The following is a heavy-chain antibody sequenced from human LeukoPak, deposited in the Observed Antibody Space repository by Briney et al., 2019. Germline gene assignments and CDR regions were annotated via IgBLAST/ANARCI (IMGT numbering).Heavy chain of an antibody. V-gene: IGHV3-30*18. CDR3: AKESGSSWYYFDY. J-gene: IGHJ4*02. D-gene: IGHD6-13*01. CDR2: ISYDGSNK. CDR1: GFTFSSYG. Sequence: GGSLRLSCAASGFTFSSYGMHWVRQAPGKGLEWVAVISYDGSNKYYADSVKGRFTISRDNSKNTLYVLMNSLRAEDTAVYYCAKESGSSWYYFDYWGQGTLVTVSS.